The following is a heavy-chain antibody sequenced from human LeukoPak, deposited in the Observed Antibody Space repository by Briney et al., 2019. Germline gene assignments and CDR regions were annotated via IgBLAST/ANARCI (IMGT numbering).Heavy chain of an antibody. CDR3: AKGGRGSGYLLGPEWFDP. V-gene: IGHV3-74*01. D-gene: IGHD3-22*01. CDR2: MSNDGTET. CDR1: GFTITDYW. J-gene: IGHJ5*02. Sequence: PSGWSLRLSCELPGFTITDYWMHWVRQVPGKGLDWVSTMSNDGTETFYAESVKGRFTISRDNSKNTLYLQMNSLRAEDTAVYYCAKGGRGSGYLLGPEWFDPWGQGTLVTVSS.